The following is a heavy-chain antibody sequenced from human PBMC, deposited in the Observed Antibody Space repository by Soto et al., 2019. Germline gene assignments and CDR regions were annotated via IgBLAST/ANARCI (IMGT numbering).Heavy chain of an antibody. V-gene: IGHV1-18*01. CDR2: ISAYNGNT. CDR1: CYTFTSYG. J-gene: IGHJ4*02. Sequence: ASVKVSFKASCYTFTSYGISWVRHAPGQGLEWMGWISAYNGNTNYAQKLQGRVTMTTDTSTSTAYMELRSLRSDDTAVYYCARDRAIAVAGSNFDYWGQGTLVT. CDR3: ARDRAIAVAGSNFDY. D-gene: IGHD6-19*01.